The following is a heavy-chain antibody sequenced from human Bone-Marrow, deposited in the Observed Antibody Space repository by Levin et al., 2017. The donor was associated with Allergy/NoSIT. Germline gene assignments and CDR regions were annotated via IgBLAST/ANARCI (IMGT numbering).Heavy chain of an antibody. CDR1: GFTFSSYA. CDR2: ISGSGGST. Sequence: GESLKISCAASGFTFSSYAMSWVRQAPGKGLEWVSAISGSGGSTYYADSVKGRFTISRDNSKNTLYLQMNSLRAEDTAVYYCAKAPPFGVVRYNWFDPWGQGTLVTVSS. J-gene: IGHJ5*02. D-gene: IGHD3-3*01. V-gene: IGHV3-23*01. CDR3: AKAPPFGVVRYNWFDP.